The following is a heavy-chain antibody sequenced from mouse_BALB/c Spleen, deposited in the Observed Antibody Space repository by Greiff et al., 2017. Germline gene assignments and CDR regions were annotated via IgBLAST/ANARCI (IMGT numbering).Heavy chain of an antibody. CDR2: IWAGGST. D-gene: IGHD1-1*01. V-gene: IGHV2-9*02. Sequence: VMLVESGPGLVAPSQSLSITCTVSGFSLTSYGVHWVRQPPGKGLEWLGVIWAGGSTNYNSALMSRLSISKDNSKSQVFLKMNSLQTDDTAMYYCAIYGSSYVPHAMDYWGQGTSVTVSS. J-gene: IGHJ4*01. CDR3: AIYGSSYVPHAMDY. CDR1: GFSLTSYG.